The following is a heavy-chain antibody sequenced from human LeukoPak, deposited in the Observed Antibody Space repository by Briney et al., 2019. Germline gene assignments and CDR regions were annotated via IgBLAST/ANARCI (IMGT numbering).Heavy chain of an antibody. CDR2: ISGSGGST. Sequence: GGSLRLSCAASGFTFSSYAMSWVRQAPGKGLEWVSAISGSGGSTYYADSVKGRITISRDNSKNTLYLQMNSLRAEDTAVYYCAKDPARYSGYEIFDYWGQGTLVTVSS. J-gene: IGHJ4*02. V-gene: IGHV3-23*01. D-gene: IGHD5-12*01. CDR3: AKDPARYSGYEIFDY. CDR1: GFTFSSYA.